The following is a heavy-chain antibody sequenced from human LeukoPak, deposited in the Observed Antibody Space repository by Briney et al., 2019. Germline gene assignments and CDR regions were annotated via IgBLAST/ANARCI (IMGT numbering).Heavy chain of an antibody. D-gene: IGHD4-23*01. J-gene: IGHJ4*02. CDR1: GFTVSSSY. Sequence: GGSLRLSCAASGFTVSSSYMYWVRQAPGKGLEWVSFFYRGDSTYYAESVRGRFTISRDNSKNTLYLLMNSLIPEDTAVYYCARDSPDYGGNSGLRYWGQGTLVTVSS. V-gene: IGHV3-53*01. CDR3: ARDSPDYGGNSGLRY. CDR2: FYRGDST.